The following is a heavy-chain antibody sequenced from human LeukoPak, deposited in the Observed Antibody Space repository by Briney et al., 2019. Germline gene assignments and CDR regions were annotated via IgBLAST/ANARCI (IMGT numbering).Heavy chain of an antibody. V-gene: IGHV3-21*01. CDR1: GFTFSSYS. J-gene: IGHJ4*02. CDR2: ISSSSSYI. CDR3: ARDNYFDSGGLAY. Sequence: PGGSLRLSCAASGFTFSSYSMKWVRQAPGKGLEWVSSISSSSSYIYYADSVKGRFTISRDNAKSSLYLQMNSLRAEDTAVYYCARDNYFDSGGLAYWGQGTLVTVSS. D-gene: IGHD3-22*01.